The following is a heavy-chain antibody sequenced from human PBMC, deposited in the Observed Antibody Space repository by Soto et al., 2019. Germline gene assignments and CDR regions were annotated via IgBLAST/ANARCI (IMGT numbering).Heavy chain of an antibody. CDR2: ISYDGSNK. CDR3: AREGEWFRHIDY. CDR1: GFTFSSYA. D-gene: IGHD3-3*01. V-gene: IGHV3-30-3*01. Sequence: QVQLVESGGGVVQPGRSLRLSCAASGFTFSSYAMHWVRQAPGKGLEWVAVISYDGSNKYYADSVKGRFTISRDNSKNTLYLHMNSLRAEDTAVYYCAREGEWFRHIDYWGQGTLVTVSS. J-gene: IGHJ4*02.